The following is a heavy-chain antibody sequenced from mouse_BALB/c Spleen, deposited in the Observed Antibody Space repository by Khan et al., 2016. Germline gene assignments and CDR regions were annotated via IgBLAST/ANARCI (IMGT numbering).Heavy chain of an antibody. V-gene: IGHV1-7*01. Sequence: QVQLKQSGAELAKPGASVKMSCKASGYTFTDYWMHWVKQRPGQGLEWIGYINPTTGYIEYNQKFKDKATLTADKSSSTAYMQLSSLTSEDSAVYYCARWSYYYGSRYDWFAYWGHGTLVTVSA. D-gene: IGHD1-1*01. CDR2: INPTTGYI. J-gene: IGHJ3*01. CDR1: GYTFTDYW. CDR3: ARWSYYYGSRYDWFAY.